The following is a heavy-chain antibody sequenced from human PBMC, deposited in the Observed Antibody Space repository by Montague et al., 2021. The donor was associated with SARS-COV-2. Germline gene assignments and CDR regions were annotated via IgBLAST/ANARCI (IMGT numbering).Heavy chain of an antibody. Sequence: SLRLSCAASGFTFSSHWMHWVRQAPGKGLVWVSRISGAGSVTNYADAVEGRFTISRDNAKNTLYLHTSSLRAEDTAVYYCARDTGGSGSPLDFWGQGTLVTVSS. CDR1: GFTFSSHW. J-gene: IGHJ4*02. D-gene: IGHD3-10*01. CDR2: ISGAGSVT. V-gene: IGHV3-74*01. CDR3: ARDTGGSGSPLDF.